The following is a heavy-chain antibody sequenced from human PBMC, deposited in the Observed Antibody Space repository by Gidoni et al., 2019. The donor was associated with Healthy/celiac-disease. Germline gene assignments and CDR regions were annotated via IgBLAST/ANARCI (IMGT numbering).Heavy chain of an antibody. CDR3: ATNRGNYDFWSGPDAFDI. D-gene: IGHD3-3*01. CDR2: IIPIFGTA. Sequence: QVQLVQSGAEVTKPGSSVKVSCKASGGTVSSYAISWVRQAPGQGLEWMGGIIPIFGTANYAQKFQGRVTITADESTSTAYMELSSLRSEDTAVYYCATNRGNYDFWSGPDAFDIWGQGTMVTVSS. CDR1: GGTVSSYA. V-gene: IGHV1-69*01. J-gene: IGHJ3*02.